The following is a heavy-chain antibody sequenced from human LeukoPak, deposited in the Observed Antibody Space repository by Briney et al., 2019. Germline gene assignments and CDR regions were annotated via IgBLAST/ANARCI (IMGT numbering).Heavy chain of an antibody. Sequence: GGCLRLSCAASGFTFSSYWMHWVRQAPGKGLVWVSRINSDGSSTSYADSVKGRFTISRDNAKNTLYLQMNSLSAEDTAVYYCARDWGEGLRYFDWLLSHDAFDIWGQGTMVTVSS. CDR1: GFTFSSYW. CDR3: ARDWGEGLRYFDWLLSHDAFDI. CDR2: INSDGSST. V-gene: IGHV3-74*01. J-gene: IGHJ3*02. D-gene: IGHD3-9*01.